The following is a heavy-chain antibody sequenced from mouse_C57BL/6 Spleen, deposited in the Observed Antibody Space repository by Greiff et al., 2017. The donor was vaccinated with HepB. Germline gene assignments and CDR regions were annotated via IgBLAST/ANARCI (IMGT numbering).Heavy chain of an antibody. V-gene: IGHV1-66*01. Sequence: QVQLQQSGPELVKPGASVKISCKASGYSFTSYYIHWVKQRPGQGLEWIGWIYPGSGNTKYNEKFKGKATLTADTSSSTAYMQLSSLTSEDSAVYYCARDLSEGFAYWGQGTLVTVSA. D-gene: IGHD2-3*01. CDR2: IYPGSGNT. CDR1: GYSFTSYY. CDR3: ARDLSEGFAY. J-gene: IGHJ3*01.